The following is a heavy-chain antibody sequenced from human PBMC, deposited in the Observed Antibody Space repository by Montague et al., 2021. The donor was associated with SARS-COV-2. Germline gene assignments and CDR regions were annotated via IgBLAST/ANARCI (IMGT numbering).Heavy chain of an antibody. Sequence: SETLSLTCTVSGGSISSSSYYWGWIRQPPGKGLEWIGSIYYSGSTYYNPSLKSRVTISVDTSKNQFSLKLSSVTAADTAVYYCAGQVTGRYFDWILYGMDVWGQGTPVTVSS. D-gene: IGHD3-9*01. CDR3: AGQVTGRYFDWILYGMDV. CDR1: GGSISSSSYY. V-gene: IGHV4-39*01. CDR2: IYYSGST. J-gene: IGHJ6*02.